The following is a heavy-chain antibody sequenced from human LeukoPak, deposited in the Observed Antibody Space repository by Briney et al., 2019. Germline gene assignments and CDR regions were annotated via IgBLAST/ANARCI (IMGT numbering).Heavy chain of an antibody. CDR3: AKDWGSGSYQPDAFDI. CDR1: GFTFSSYA. Sequence: GGSLRLSCEASGFTFSSYAMSWVRQAPGKGLEWVSTISGSGGSTYYADSVKGRFTTSRDNSKNTLYLQMNSLRAEDTAVYYCAKDWGSGSYQPDAFDIWGQGTMVTVSS. D-gene: IGHD1-26*01. J-gene: IGHJ3*02. CDR2: ISGSGGST. V-gene: IGHV3-23*01.